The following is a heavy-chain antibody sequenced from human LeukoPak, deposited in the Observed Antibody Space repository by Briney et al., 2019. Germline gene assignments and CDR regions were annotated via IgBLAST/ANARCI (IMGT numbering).Heavy chain of an antibody. CDR1: GFTFSIYT. CDR2: ISSSSSYI. CDR3: ARDQSGEWELLSGWWFDP. V-gene: IGHV3-21*04. J-gene: IGHJ5*02. Sequence: GGSLRLSCAASGFTFSIYTMNWVRQAPGKGLEWVSSISSSSSYIYYADSVKGRFTISRDNAKNSVYLQMNSLRAEDTAVYYCARDQSGEWELLSGWWFDPWGQGTLVTVSS. D-gene: IGHD1-26*01.